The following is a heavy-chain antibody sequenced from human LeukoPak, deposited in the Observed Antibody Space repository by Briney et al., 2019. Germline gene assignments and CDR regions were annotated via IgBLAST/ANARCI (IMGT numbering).Heavy chain of an antibody. CDR1: GFTFSSNY. V-gene: IGHV3-53*01. CDR2: IYSGGSA. D-gene: IGHD3-22*01. J-gene: IGHJ4*02. Sequence: GGSLRLSCAASGFTFSSNYMSWVRQAPGKGLEWVSVIYSGGSAYNADSVKGRFTISRDNSKNTLYLQMNSLRAEDTAVYYCAREGVSSGYLDYWGQGTLVTVSS. CDR3: AREGVSSGYLDY.